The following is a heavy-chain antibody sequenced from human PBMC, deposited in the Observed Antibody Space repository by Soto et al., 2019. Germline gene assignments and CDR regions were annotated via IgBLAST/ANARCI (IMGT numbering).Heavy chain of an antibody. Sequence: SETLSLTCTVSGGSISSYYWSWIRQPPGKGLEWIWYIYYSGSTNYNPSLKSRVTISVDTSKNQFSLKLSSVTAADTAVYYCARHGSQWLVPISFDNWGQGTLVTVSS. CDR2: IYYSGST. J-gene: IGHJ4*02. CDR3: ARHGSQWLVPISFDN. D-gene: IGHD6-19*01. V-gene: IGHV4-59*08. CDR1: GGSISSYY.